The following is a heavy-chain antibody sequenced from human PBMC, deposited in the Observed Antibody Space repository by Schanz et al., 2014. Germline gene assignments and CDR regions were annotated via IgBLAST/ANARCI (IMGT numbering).Heavy chain of an antibody. V-gene: IGHV3-23*04. CDR2: ISGTGGDDT. Sequence: EVQLVESGGGLVQPGGSLRLSCAVSGFIVRSNYMTWVRQAPGKGLLWVSSISGTGGDDTYYADSVKGRFTISRDNSKNTLFLQMNSLRVEDSAIYYCAKDISDTSGKDDYWGQGTLVTVSS. D-gene: IGHD3-22*01. CDR1: GFIVRSNY. CDR3: AKDISDTSGKDDY. J-gene: IGHJ4*02.